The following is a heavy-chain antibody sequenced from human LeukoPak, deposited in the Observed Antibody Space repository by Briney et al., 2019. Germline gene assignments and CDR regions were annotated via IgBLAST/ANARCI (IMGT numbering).Heavy chain of an antibody. CDR1: GGSISSGGYY. J-gene: IGHJ4*02. CDR3: AREPSYYYDSSGPFDY. CDR2: IYYSGST. Sequence: SETLSLTCTVSGGSISSGGYYWSWIRQPPGKGLEWIGYIYYSGSTYYNPSLKSRVTISVDTSKNQFSLKLSSVTAADTAVYYCAREPSYYYDSSGPFDYWGQGTLVTVSS. V-gene: IGHV4-30-4*01. D-gene: IGHD3-22*01.